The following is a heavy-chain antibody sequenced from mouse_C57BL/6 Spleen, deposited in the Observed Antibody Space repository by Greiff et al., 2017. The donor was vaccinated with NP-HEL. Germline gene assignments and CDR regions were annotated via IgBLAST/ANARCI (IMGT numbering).Heavy chain of an antibody. J-gene: IGHJ3*01. CDR1: GYTFTDYE. D-gene: IGHD4-1*01. CDR3: TRSGQRGGFAY. Sequence: LVESGAELVRPGASVTLSCKASGYTFTDYEMHWVKQTPVHGLEWIGAIDPETGGTAYNQKFKGKAILTADKSSSTAYMELRSLTSEDSAVYYCTRSGQRGGFAYWGQGTLVTVSA. CDR2: IDPETGGT. V-gene: IGHV1-15*01.